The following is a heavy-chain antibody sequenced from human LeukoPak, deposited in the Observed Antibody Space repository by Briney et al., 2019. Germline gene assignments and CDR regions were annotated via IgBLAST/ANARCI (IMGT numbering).Heavy chain of an antibody. CDR1: GGSFSGYY. CDR2: INHSGST. CDR3: ARGEISVAPYIEGRNWFDP. V-gene: IGHV4-34*01. Sequence: SQTLSLTCAVYGGSFSGYYWSWIRQPPRKGLEWIGEINHSGSTNYNPSLKSRVTISVDTPKNQFSLKLSSVTAADTAVYYCARGEISVAPYIEGRNWFDPWGQGTLVTVSS. D-gene: IGHD3-16*02. J-gene: IGHJ5*02.